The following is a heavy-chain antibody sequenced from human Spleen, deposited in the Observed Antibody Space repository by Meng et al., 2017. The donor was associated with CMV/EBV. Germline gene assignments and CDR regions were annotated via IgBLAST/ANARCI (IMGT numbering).Heavy chain of an antibody. V-gene: IGHV4-30-4*08. J-gene: IGHJ5*02. CDR2: IYYSGST. CDR3: ARITTSWFDP. CDR1: GGSISRCDYY. D-gene: IGHD3-22*01. Sequence: TCPFSGGSISRCDYYWSWIRQPAGKGLEWIGYIYYSGSTYYNPSLKSRVTISVDTSKNQFSLKLSSVTAADTAVYYCARITTSWFDPWGQGTLVTVSS.